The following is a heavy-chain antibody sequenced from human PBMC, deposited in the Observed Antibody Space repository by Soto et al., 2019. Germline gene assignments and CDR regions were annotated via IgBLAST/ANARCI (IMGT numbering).Heavy chain of an antibody. D-gene: IGHD3-22*01. V-gene: IGHV5-51*01. CDR3: ARQIYDSDTGPNFQYYFDS. Sequence: PGESLKISCKASGYSFTRYWIGWVRQTPGKGLEWMGLIYPGDSDTRYSPSFQGHVTISATKSITTVFLQWSSLRASDTAMYYCARQIYDSDTGPNFQYYFDSWGQGTPVTVS. CDR2: IYPGDSDT. CDR1: GYSFTRYW. J-gene: IGHJ4*02.